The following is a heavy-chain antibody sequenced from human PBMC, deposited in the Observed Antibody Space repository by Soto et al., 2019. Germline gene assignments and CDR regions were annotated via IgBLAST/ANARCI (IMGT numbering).Heavy chain of an antibody. D-gene: IGHD2-21*02. V-gene: IGHV4-34*01. Sequence: SETLSLTCAVDGGSLSGYYWSWIRQPPGKGLEWIGEINHSGNTNYNPSLKSRVTISVDTPKSQFSLKLSSVTAADAAVYYCARGRNCGGDCYSGSWFDPWGQGTLVTVSS. CDR1: GGSLSGYY. CDR2: INHSGNT. CDR3: ARGRNCGGDCYSGSWFDP. J-gene: IGHJ5*02.